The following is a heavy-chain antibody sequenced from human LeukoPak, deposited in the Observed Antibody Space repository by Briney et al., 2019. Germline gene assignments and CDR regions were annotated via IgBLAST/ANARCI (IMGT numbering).Heavy chain of an antibody. CDR3: ARDKTDSSTYSWFDP. CDR2: INPSGGST. Sequence: ASVKVSCKVSGYTLTELSMHWVRQAPGQGLEWMGIINPSGGSTSYAQKFQGRVTMTRDTSTSTIYMELSSLRSEDTAVYYCARDKTDSSTYSWFDPWGQGTLVTVSS. CDR1: GYTLTELS. J-gene: IGHJ5*02. D-gene: IGHD6-13*01. V-gene: IGHV1-46*01.